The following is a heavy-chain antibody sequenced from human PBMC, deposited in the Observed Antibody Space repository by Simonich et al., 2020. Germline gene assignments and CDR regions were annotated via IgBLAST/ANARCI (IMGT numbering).Heavy chain of an antibody. J-gene: IGHJ4*02. CDR3: ARTNTMRELDTMVRGVDYFDY. Sequence: QVQLVQSGAEVKKPGSSVKVSCKASGGTFSSYAISWVRQAPGQGLEWRGGIIPILGIANYAQKFKGRVTITADKSTSTAYMELSSLRSEDTAVYYCARTNTMRELDTMVRGVDYFDYWGQGTLVTVSS. V-gene: IGHV1-69*09. D-gene: IGHD3-10*01. CDR1: GGTFSSYA. CDR2: IIPILGIA.